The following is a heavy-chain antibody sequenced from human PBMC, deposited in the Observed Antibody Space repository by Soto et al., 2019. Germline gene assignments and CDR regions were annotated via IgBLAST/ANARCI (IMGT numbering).Heavy chain of an antibody. V-gene: IGHV3-30-3*01. J-gene: IGHJ6*02. CDR1: GFTFSSYA. D-gene: IGHD6-13*01. CDR3: ARDGDNRRSSSWYPYYYYGTDV. Sequence: QVQLVESGGGVVQPGRSLRLSCAASGFTFSSYAMHWVRQAPGKGLEWVAVISYDGSNKYYADSVKGRFTISRDNSKNTLYLQMNSLRAEDTAVYYCARDGDNRRSSSWYPYYYYGTDVWGQGTRVTVSS. CDR2: ISYDGSNK.